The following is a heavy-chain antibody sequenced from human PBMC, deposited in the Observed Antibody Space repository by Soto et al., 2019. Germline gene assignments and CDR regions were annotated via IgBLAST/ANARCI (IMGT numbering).Heavy chain of an antibody. V-gene: IGHV3-21*06. CDR3: VKEAEICSGSCYKNGLDV. CDR2: ISEDSSTL. D-gene: IGHD2-15*01. CDR1: VFTFSVYT. J-gene: IGHJ6*02. Sequence: PWWSLRLSCSASVFTFSVYTMMWFRQAPGKGLEWVAAISEDSSTLRYADSVKGRFTISRENAKNSLYLQMNSLRVEDTAMYYCVKEAEICSGSCYKNGLDVWGQGTTVTVSS.